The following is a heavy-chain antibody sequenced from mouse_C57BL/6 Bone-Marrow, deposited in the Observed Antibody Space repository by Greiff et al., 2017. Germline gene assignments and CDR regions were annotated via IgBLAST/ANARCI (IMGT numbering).Heavy chain of an antibody. CDR2: IYPGDGDT. CDR3: ARLLYYSKGDY. Sequence: LVESGAELVKPGASVKISCKASGYAFSSYWMNWVKQRPGKGLEWIGQIYPGDGDTNYNGKFKGKATLTADKSSSTAYMQLSSLTSEDSAVYFCARLLYYSKGDYWGQGTTLTVSS. D-gene: IGHD2-5*01. CDR1: GYAFSSYW. J-gene: IGHJ2*01. V-gene: IGHV1-80*01.